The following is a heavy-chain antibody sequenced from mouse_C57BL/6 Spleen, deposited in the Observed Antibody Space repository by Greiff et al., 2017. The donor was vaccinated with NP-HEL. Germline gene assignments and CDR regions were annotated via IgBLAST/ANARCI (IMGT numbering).Heavy chain of an antibody. CDR3: ARSGSSGYRFAY. CDR1: GYTFTSYW. D-gene: IGHD3-2*02. CDR2: IYPGSGST. J-gene: IGHJ3*01. V-gene: IGHV1-55*01. Sequence: VQLQQPGAELVKPGASVKMSCKASGYTFTSYWITWVKQRPGQGLEWIGDIYPGSGSTNYNEKFKSNATLTVDTSSSTAYMQLSSLTSEDSAVYYCARSGSSGYRFAYWGQGTLVTVSA.